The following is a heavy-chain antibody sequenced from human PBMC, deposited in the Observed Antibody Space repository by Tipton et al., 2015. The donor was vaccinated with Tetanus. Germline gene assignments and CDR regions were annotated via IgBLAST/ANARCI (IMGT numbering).Heavy chain of an antibody. Sequence: SGAEVKKPGSSVKVSCKASGFTFSSYGMHWVRQAPGKGLEWVAVIWYDGSNKYYADSVKGRFTISRDNSKNTLYLQMNSLRAEDTAVYYCAKDLYTYCGGDCYVSPGGAGAFDIWGQGTMVTVSS. CDR3: AKDLYTYCGGDCYVSPGGAGAFDI. D-gene: IGHD2-21*02. J-gene: IGHJ3*02. CDR1: GFTFSSYG. CDR2: IWYDGSNK. V-gene: IGHV3-33*06.